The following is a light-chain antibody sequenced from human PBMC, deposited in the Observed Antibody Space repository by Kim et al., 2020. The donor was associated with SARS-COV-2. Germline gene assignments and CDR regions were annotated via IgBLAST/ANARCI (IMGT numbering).Light chain of an antibody. V-gene: IGKV3-20*01. CDR2: GAS. CDR1: QSVSSSY. Sequence: PGERATLSCRASQSVSSSYLAWYQQKPGQAPRLLIYGASSRATGIPDRFNGSGSGTDFTLTISRLEPEDFAVYYCQQYGSSPPWTFGQGTKVDIK. J-gene: IGKJ1*01. CDR3: QQYGSSPPWT.